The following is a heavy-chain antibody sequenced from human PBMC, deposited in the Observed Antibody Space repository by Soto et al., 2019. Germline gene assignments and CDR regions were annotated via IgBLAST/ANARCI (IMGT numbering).Heavy chain of an antibody. CDR1: GGSISSSSYY. J-gene: IGHJ5*02. Sequence: SEALSLTCTVSGGSISSSSYYWGWIRQPPGKGLEWIGSIYYSGSTYYNPSLKSRVTISVDTSKNQFSLKLSSVTAADTAVYYCATYLSYCGGDCYSLFDPWGQGTLVTVSS. V-gene: IGHV4-39*01. CDR3: ATYLSYCGGDCYSLFDP. CDR2: IYYSGST. D-gene: IGHD2-21*02.